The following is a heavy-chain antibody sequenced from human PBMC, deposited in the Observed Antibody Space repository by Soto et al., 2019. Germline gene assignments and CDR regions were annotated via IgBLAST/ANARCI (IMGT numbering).Heavy chain of an antibody. J-gene: IGHJ4*02. CDR2: ISSSSSYI. CDR1: GFTFSSYS. D-gene: IGHD2-15*01. V-gene: IGHV3-21*01. CDR3: ARDRDVVVVDATHPFDY. Sequence: PGGSLRLSCAASGFTFSSYSMNWVRQAPGKGLKWVSSISSSSSYIYYADSVKGRFTISRDNAKNSLYLQMNSLRAEDTAVYYCARDRDVVVVDATHPFDYCGQGTLLTVSS.